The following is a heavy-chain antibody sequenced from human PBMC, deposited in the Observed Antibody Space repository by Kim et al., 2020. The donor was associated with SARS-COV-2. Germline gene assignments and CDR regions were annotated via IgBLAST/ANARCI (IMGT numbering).Heavy chain of an antibody. D-gene: IGHD3-22*01. J-gene: IGHJ3*02. CDR2: IYYSGST. CDR3: ARRSPRGYYDSSGYYRDHDAFDI. Sequence: SETLSLTCTVSGGSISSYYWSWIRQPPGKGLEWIGYIYYSGSTNYNPSLKSRVTISVDTSKNQFSLKLSSVTAADTAVYYCARRSPRGYYDSSGYYRDHDAFDIWGQGTMVTVSS. V-gene: IGHV4-59*08. CDR1: GGSISSYY.